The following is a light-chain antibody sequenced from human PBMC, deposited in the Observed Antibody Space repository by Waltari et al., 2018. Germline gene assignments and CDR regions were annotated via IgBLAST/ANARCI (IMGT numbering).Light chain of an antibody. CDR2: DAS. CDR3: QQYNSYSWT. CDR1: QSIGNY. J-gene: IGKJ1*01. V-gene: IGKV1-5*01. Sequence: DIQMTQSPSSLSAVVGDRVTITCRASQSIGNYLNWYQQKPGKAPKLLIYDASSLESGVPSRFSGSGSGTEFTLTISSLQPDDFATYYCQQYNSYSWTFGQGTKVEIK.